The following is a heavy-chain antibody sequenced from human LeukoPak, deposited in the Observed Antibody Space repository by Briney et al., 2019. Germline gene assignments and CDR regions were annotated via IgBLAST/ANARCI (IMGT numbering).Heavy chain of an antibody. CDR3: ARVTPRIYYDILTGYYAFDY. D-gene: IGHD3-9*01. V-gene: IGHV1-18*01. CDR1: GYTFTSYG. J-gene: IGHJ4*02. CDR2: ISAYNGNT. Sequence: ASVKVSCKASGYTFTSYGISWVRQAPGQGLEWMGWISAYNGNTNYGQKLQGRVTMTTDASTSTAYMELRSLRSDDTAVYYCARVTPRIYYDILTGYYAFDYWGQGTLVTVSS.